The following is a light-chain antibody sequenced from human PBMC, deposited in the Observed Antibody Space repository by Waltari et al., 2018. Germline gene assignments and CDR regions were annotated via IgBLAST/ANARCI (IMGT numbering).Light chain of an antibody. J-gene: IGKJ1*01. CDR2: AAS. CDR1: QSISTY. CDR3: QQSYSSPRT. V-gene: IGKV1-39*01. Sequence: DIQMTQSPSSLSASVGDRVTITCRASQSISTYLNWYQQKPGKAPKLLICAASILQSGVPSRFSGSGSGTEFTLTISSLQPEDFATFYCQQSYSSPRTFGQGTKVEIK.